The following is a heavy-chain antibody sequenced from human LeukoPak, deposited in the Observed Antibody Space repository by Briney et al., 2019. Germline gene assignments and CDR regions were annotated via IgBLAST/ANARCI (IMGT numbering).Heavy chain of an antibody. CDR2: ISPDNGNT. Sequence: ASVKVSCKASGYTFTTYSISMVRHAPGQGLEWMGWISPDNGNTDSAGTFYGRVTMTTDTSTSTASMEMRRLRSDDTAVYYCARDFFNGYYYDTSGYYDRYFDDWGQGTLVTVSS. J-gene: IGHJ4*02. D-gene: IGHD3-22*01. CDR3: ARDFFNGYYYDTSGYYDRYFDD. V-gene: IGHV1-18*01. CDR1: GYTFTTYS.